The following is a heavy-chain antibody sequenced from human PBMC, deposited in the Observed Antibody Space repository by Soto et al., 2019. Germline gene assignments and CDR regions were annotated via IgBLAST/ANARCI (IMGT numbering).Heavy chain of an antibody. V-gene: IGHV1-46*01. D-gene: IGHD3-10*01. Sequence: ASVKVSCKASGYTFTSYYMHWVRQAPGQGLEWMGIINPSGGSTSYAQKFQGRVTMTRDTSTSTVYMELSSLRSEDTAAYYCARDSIWCGDYYNYCMDVWGQGTTVTVSS. CDR3: ARDSIWCGDYYNYCMDV. J-gene: IGHJ6*02. CDR2: INPSGGST. CDR1: GYTFTSYY.